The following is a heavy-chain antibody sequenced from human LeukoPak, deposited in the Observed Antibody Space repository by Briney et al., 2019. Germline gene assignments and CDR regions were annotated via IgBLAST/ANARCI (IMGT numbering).Heavy chain of an antibody. CDR2: ISGSGGST. V-gene: IGHV3-23*01. J-gene: IGHJ3*02. CDR3: AKVCEDSGFFYPPPNVFDI. D-gene: IGHD3-22*01. CDR1: GFTFSSYA. Sequence: GGSLRLSCAASGFTFSSYAMSWVRQAPGKGLEWVSAISGSGGSTYYADSVKGRFTISRDNSKNTLYLQMNSLRAEDTAVYYCAKVCEDSGFFYPPPNVFDIWGQGKMVP.